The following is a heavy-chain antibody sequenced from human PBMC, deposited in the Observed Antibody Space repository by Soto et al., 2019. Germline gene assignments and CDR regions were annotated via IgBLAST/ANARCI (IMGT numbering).Heavy chain of an antibody. CDR1: NYSISSSDW. CDR3: ARSRGYGPNEDHFDY. Sequence: QVQLQESGPGLVKPSDTLSLTCTVSNYSISSSDWWGWIRQPPGKGREWIGYIYYSGSTAYNLSLRSRVTMSVDTSKNQFSLKLRSVTAVDTAVYYCARSRGYGPNEDHFDYWGQGTLVTVSS. V-gene: IGHV4-28*01. J-gene: IGHJ4*02. CDR2: IYYSGST. D-gene: IGHD5-12*01.